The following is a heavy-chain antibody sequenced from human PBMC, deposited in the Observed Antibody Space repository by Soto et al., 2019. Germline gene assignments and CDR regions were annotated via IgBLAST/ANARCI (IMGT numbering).Heavy chain of an antibody. D-gene: IGHD3-3*01. CDR1: GYTLTELS. J-gene: IGHJ6*02. CDR3: ATSSLRFLEWLLIGENGMDV. CDR2: FDPEDGET. Sequence: EASVKVSCKVSGYTLTELSMHWVRQAPGKGLEWMGGFDPEDGETIYAQKFQGRVTMTEDTSTDTAYMELSSLRSEDTAVYYCATSSLRFLEWLLIGENGMDVWGQGTTVTVSS. V-gene: IGHV1-24*01.